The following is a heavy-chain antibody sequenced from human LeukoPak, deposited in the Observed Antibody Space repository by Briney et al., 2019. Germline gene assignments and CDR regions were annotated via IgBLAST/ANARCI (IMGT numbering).Heavy chain of an antibody. V-gene: IGHV4-59*01. J-gene: IGHJ4*02. CDR2: IYYSGST. D-gene: IGHD2-2*01. Sequence: PSETLSLTCTVSGGSISSYDWSWIRQPPGKGLEWIGYIYYSGSTNYNPSLKSRVTISVDTSKNQFSLKLSSVTAADTAVYYCARFGVPAAIFDYWGQGTLVTVSS. CDR3: ARFGVPAAIFDY. CDR1: GGSISSYD.